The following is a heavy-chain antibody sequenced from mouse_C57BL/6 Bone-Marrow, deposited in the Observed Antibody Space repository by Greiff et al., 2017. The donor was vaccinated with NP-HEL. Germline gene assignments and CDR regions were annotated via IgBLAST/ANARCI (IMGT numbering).Heavy chain of an antibody. CDR3: ARWSNYGFAY. J-gene: IGHJ3*01. CDR2: IYPGSGNT. D-gene: IGHD2-5*01. Sequence: VQRVESGAELVRPGASVKLSCKASGYTFTDYYINWVKQRPGQGLEWIARIYPGSGNTYYNEKFKGKATLTAEKSSSTAYMQLSSLTSEDSAVYFCARWSNYGFAYWGQGTLVTVSA. V-gene: IGHV1-76*01. CDR1: GYTFTDYY.